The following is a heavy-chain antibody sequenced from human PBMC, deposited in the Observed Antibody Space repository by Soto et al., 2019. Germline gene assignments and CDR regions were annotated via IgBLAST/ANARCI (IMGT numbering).Heavy chain of an antibody. J-gene: IGHJ6*02. Sequence: PSETLSLTCAVYGGSFSGYYWSWIRQPPGKGLEWIGEINHSGSTNYNPSLESRVTISVDTSKNQFSLKLSSVTAADTAVYYCARVSRELRNYYYYGMDVWGQGTTVTVSS. CDR1: GGSFSGYY. CDR2: INHSGST. D-gene: IGHD1-7*01. CDR3: ARVSRELRNYYYYGMDV. V-gene: IGHV4-34*01.